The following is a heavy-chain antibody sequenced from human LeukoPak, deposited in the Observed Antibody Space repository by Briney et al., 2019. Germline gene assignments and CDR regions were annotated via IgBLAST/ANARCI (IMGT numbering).Heavy chain of an antibody. CDR2: INWSGGST. CDR1: GFAFDEHG. D-gene: IGHD2-2*01. J-gene: IGHJ4*02. Sequence: PGGSLRLSCTASGFAFDEHGMSWVRQVPGKGLEWVSGINWSGGSTGYADPLRGRFTITRDNAKNSLYLQMDSLRAEDTALYYCARAPITSPFYFDYWGQGTLVTVSS. CDR3: ARAPITSPFYFDY. V-gene: IGHV3-20*04.